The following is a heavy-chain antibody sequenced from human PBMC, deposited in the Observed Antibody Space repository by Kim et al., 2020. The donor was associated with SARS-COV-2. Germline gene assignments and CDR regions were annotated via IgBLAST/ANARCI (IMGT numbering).Heavy chain of an antibody. V-gene: IGHV3-11*01. CDR2: ISSSGSTI. J-gene: IGHJ4*02. CDR3: ARGGSSYYYDSSGYYSGGVGVDY. CDR1: GFTFSDYY. Sequence: GGSLRLSCAASGFTFSDYYMSWIRQAPGKGLEWVSYISSSGSTIYYADSVKGRFTISRDNAKNSLYLRMNSLRAEDTAVYYCARGGSSYYYDSSGYYSGGVGVDYWGQGTLVTVSS. D-gene: IGHD3-22*01.